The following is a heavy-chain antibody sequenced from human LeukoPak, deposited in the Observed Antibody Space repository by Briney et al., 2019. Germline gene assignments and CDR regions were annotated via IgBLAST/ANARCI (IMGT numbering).Heavy chain of an antibody. D-gene: IGHD4-17*01. CDR1: GCSISSYY. CDR2: IYYSGST. V-gene: IGHV4-59*08. J-gene: IGHJ4*02. Sequence: SETQSLTCPVSGCSISSYYWSWIRQPPGKGLEWIGYIYYSGSTTYNPSLKSRVTISVDTSKNQFSLKLSSVTAADTAVYYCARRGDYGDYAIDYWGQGTLVTVSS. CDR3: ARRGDYGDYAIDY.